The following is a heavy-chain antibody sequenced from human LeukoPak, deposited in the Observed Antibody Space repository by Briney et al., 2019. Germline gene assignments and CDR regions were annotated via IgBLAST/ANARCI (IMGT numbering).Heavy chain of an antibody. V-gene: IGHV1-8*01. J-gene: IGHJ4*02. CDR1: GSTFTSYD. CDR2: MNTNSGNT. CDR3: ARNYYDSSGYYSE. D-gene: IGHD3-22*01. Sequence: ASVTVSCTASGSTFTSYDINWVRQAPGQGLEWMGWMNTNSGNTGYAQKFEGRVTMTRNTSISTAYMELSSLRSEDTAVYYCARNYYDSSGYYSEWGQGTLVTVSS.